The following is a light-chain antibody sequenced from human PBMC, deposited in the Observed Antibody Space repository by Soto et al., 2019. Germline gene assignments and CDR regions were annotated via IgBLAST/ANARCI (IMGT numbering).Light chain of an antibody. Sequence: EIVMTQSPATLAVSPGDKVTLSCRASQTLSDNLAWYQQKPGQAPRLLIFLASTRATGVPARFSARGSGTEFTLTISGLESEDFAAYYCHQYSHWPPWTFGPGTKVEIK. V-gene: IGKV3-15*01. CDR2: LAS. CDR1: QTLSDN. CDR3: HQYSHWPPWT. J-gene: IGKJ1*01.